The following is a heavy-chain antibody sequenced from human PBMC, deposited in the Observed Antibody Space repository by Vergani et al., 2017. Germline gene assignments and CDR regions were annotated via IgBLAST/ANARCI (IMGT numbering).Heavy chain of an antibody. D-gene: IGHD5-18*01. CDR3: ATWYSYGQANDAFDI. V-gene: IGHV4-31*03. J-gene: IGHJ3*02. CDR1: GGSISSGGYY. Sequence: QVQLQESGPGLVKPSQTLSLTCTVSGGSISSGGYYWSWIRQHPGKGLEWIGYIYYSGSTNYNPSLKSRVTISVDTSKNQFSLKLSSVTAADTAVYYCATWYSYGQANDAFDIWGQGTMVTVSS. CDR2: IYYSGST.